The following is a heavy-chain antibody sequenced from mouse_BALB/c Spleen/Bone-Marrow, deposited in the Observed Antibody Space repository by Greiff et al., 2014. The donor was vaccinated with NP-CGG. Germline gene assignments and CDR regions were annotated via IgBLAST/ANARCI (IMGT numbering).Heavy chain of an antibody. CDR1: GYTLTEYI. J-gene: IGHJ1*01. Sequence: QVQLQQSGAGLVKPGASVKLSCKASGYTLTEYIIHWVKQRSGQGLEWIGWFYPGSGSIKYNEKFKDKATLTADKSSSTVYMELSRLTAEDSAVYFCARHESYGNYLYFDVWGAGTTVTVSS. V-gene: IGHV1-62-2*01. CDR2: FYPGSGSI. CDR3: ARHESYGNYLYFDV. D-gene: IGHD2-10*02.